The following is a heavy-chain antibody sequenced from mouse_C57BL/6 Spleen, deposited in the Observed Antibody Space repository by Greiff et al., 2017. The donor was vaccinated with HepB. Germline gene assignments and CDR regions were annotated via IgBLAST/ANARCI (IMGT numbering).Heavy chain of an antibody. CDR3: ARVFSNAMDY. CDR2: ISYDGSN. CDR1: GYSITSGYY. J-gene: IGHJ4*01. Sequence: EVQRVESGPGLVKPSQSLSLTCSVTGYSITSGYYWNWIRQFPGNKLEWMGYISYDGSNNYNPSLKNRISITRDTSKNQFFLKLNSVTTEDTATYYCARVFSNAMDYWGQGTSVTVSS. V-gene: IGHV3-6*01.